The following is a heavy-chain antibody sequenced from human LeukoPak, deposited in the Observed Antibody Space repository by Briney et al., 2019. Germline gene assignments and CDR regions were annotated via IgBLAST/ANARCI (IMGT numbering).Heavy chain of an antibody. Sequence: PSETLSFTCTVSGGSISSYYWSWIRQPPGKGLEWIGYIYYSGSTNYNPSLKSRVTISVDTSKNQFSLKLNSVTAADTAVYYCARETCSGGSCYSLRGQDYWYFDLWGRGTLVTVSS. CDR1: GGSISSYY. V-gene: IGHV4-59*01. D-gene: IGHD2-15*01. J-gene: IGHJ2*01. CDR3: ARETCSGGSCYSLRGQDYWYFDL. CDR2: IYYSGST.